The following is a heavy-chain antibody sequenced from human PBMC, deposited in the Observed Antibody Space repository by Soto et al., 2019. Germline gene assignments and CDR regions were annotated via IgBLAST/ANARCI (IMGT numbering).Heavy chain of an antibody. CDR3: ARDKITGILDY. CDR1: GYTFTSYY. D-gene: IGHD1-20*01. V-gene: IGHV1-46*01. J-gene: IGHJ4*02. CDR2: INRSGNTI. Sequence: ASVKVSCKASGYTFTSYYMHWVRQAPGQGLEWMGRINRSGNTISYAQKFQGRVTITADKSTGTAYMEMNSLTYEDTAVYYCARDKITGILDYWGQGTLVTVSS.